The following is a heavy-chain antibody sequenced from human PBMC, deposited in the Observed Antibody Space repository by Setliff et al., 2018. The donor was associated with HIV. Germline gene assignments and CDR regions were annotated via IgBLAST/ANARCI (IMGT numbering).Heavy chain of an antibody. D-gene: IGHD1-26*01. V-gene: IGHV4-39*01. CDR1: GGSISTATFY. CDR2: VYYTGTA. Sequence: SETLSLTCTVAGGSISTATFYWNWIRQPPGKALEWLGIVYYTGTAHKRPSLKSRVTISIDTSENLFSLKLSGVTAADTAIYYCARQVGEGKWYLDSWGHGTLVTVSS. J-gene: IGHJ4*01. CDR3: ARQVGEGKWYLDS.